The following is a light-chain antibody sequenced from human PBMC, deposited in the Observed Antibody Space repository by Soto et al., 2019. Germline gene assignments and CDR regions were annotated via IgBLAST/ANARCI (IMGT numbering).Light chain of an antibody. J-gene: IGLJ1*01. V-gene: IGLV2-14*01. Sequence: QSVLTQPASVSGSPGQSITISCTGTSGDVGAYNYVSWYQQHPGKAPRLMIYDVSNRPSGASNRFSGSKSGNTASLTISGLQAEDEADYYCSLYTSSSTSLYVFGTGTKLTVL. CDR1: SGDVGAYNY. CDR3: SLYTSSSTSLYV. CDR2: DVS.